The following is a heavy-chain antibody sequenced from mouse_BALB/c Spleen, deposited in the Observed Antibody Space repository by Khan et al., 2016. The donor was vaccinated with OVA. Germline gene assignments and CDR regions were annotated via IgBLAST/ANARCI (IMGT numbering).Heavy chain of an antibody. Sequence: EVELVESGGGLVKPGGSLRLSCAASGFTFSSYSMSWVRQTPAKRLEWVATITSGGSYTYYPASVQGRFTISRDHAKNPLSLQMSRLNSEDTAIYYCTRDRNYYGSAVYFDYWGQGTTLTVSS. D-gene: IGHD1-1*01. CDR1: GFTFSSYS. V-gene: IGHV5-6-4*01. CDR3: TRDRNYYGSAVYFDY. J-gene: IGHJ2*01. CDR2: ITSGGSYT.